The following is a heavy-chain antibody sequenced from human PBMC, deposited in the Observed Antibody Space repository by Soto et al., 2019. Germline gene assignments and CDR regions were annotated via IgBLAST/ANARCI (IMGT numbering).Heavy chain of an antibody. CDR1: GGTFSSYA. CDR2: IIPIFGTA. V-gene: IGHV1-69*06. J-gene: IGHJ3*02. Sequence: ASVKVSCKASGGTFSSYAISWVRQAPGQGLEWMGGIIPIFGTANYAQKFQGRVTITADKSTSTAYMELSSLRSEDTAVYYCARDKLGDYYDSSGPDAFDIWGQGTMVTVSS. D-gene: IGHD3-22*01. CDR3: ARDKLGDYYDSSGPDAFDI.